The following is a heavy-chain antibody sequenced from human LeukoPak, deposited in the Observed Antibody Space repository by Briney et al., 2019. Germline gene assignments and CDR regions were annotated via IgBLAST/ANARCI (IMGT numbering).Heavy chain of an antibody. Sequence: PGGSLRLSCAASGFRLSHQSMNWVRQAPGKGLEWVANIKQDGSEKYYVDSVKGRFTISRDNAKNSLYLQMNSLRVEDTAVYYCARGAAIGGIHYFDYWGQGTLVTVSS. D-gene: IGHD1-26*01. J-gene: IGHJ4*02. CDR3: ARGAAIGGIHYFDY. CDR1: GFRLSHQS. V-gene: IGHV3-7*03. CDR2: IKQDGSEK.